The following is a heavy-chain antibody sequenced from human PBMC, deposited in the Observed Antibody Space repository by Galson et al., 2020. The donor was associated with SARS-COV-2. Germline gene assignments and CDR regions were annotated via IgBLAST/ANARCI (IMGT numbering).Heavy chain of an antibody. CDR2: IRSKAYGGTT. CDR1: GFTFGDYA. Sequence: GGSLRLSCTASGFTFGDYAMSWFRQAPGKGLERVGFIRSKAYGGTTEYAAPVKGRFTISRDDSKSIAYLQMNSLKTEDTAVYYCTRDDFWSGYSDYWGQGTLVTVSS. J-gene: IGHJ4*02. CDR3: TRDDFWSGYSDY. V-gene: IGHV3-49*03. D-gene: IGHD3-3*01.